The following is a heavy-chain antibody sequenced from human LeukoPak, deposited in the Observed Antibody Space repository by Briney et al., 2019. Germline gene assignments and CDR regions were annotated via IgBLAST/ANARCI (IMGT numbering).Heavy chain of an antibody. D-gene: IGHD6-13*01. Sequence: GGSLRLSCAASAFTFNSYWMNWVRQAPGKGLQWVAGIDEYGTEKYYVESVKGRFTISRGNAKKSVYLQMNSLTADDTAVYYCTRAITAVDSYWGRGTLVTVSS. CDR3: TRAITAVDSY. CDR1: AFTFNSYW. CDR2: IDEYGTEK. J-gene: IGHJ4*02. V-gene: IGHV3-7*01.